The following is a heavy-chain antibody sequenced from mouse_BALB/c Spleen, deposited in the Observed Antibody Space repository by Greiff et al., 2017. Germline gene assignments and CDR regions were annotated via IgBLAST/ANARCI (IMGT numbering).Heavy chain of an antibody. V-gene: IGHV1S81*02. Sequence: QVQLQQPGSELVRPGASVKLSCKASGYTFTSYWMHWVKQRPGQGLEWIGEINPSNGGTNFNEKFKSKATLTVDKSSSTAYMQLSSLTSEDSAVYYCTRDYRYAWFAYWGQGTLVTVSA. CDR1: GYTFTSYW. D-gene: IGHD2-14*01. CDR3: TRDYRYAWFAY. CDR2: INPSNGGT. J-gene: IGHJ3*01.